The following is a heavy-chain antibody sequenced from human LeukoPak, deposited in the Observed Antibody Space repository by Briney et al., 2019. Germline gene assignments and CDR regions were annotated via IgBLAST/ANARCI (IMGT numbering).Heavy chain of an antibody. D-gene: IGHD1-26*01. CDR3: AKEIVGAPTPGAY. CDR2: VHKSGST. CDR1: TDSITSNW. V-gene: IGHV4-4*02. Sequence: SETLSLTCAVSTDSITSNWWSWVRQPPGKGLEWIGEVHKSGSTNYYPSLQSRVTISIDKSKNQIALELTSVTAADTAVYYCAKEIVGAPTPGAYWGQGILDTVSS. J-gene: IGHJ4*02.